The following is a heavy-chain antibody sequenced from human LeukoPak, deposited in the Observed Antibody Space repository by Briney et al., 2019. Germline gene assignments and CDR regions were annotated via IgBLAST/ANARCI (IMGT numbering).Heavy chain of an antibody. CDR3: TTDRYYDYVWGPLGVDP. D-gene: IGHD3-16*01. Sequence: PGGSLRLSCAASGFTFSNAWMSWVRQAPGKGLEWVGRIKSKTDGGTTDYAAPVKGRFTISRDDSKNTLYLQMNSLKTEDTAVYYCTTDRYYDYVWGPLGVDPWGQGTLVTVSS. J-gene: IGHJ5*02. V-gene: IGHV3-15*01. CDR2: IKSKTDGGTT. CDR1: GFTFSNAW.